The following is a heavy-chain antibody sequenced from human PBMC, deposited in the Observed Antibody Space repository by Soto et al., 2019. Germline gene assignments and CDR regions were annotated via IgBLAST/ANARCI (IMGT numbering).Heavy chain of an antibody. D-gene: IGHD1-1*01. CDR2: MYYSGTS. CDR1: GGSISDDTYY. J-gene: IGHJ5*02. Sequence: SETLCLTCTVSGGSISDDTYYWGWIRQPPGKGLEWIGSMYYSGTSSYNPSLKSRVSMSVDTSKKQLSLRLTSVTAADTAVYYCARLHCHSPNCVPFDPWGQGTLVTVSS. CDR3: ARLHCHSPNCVPFDP. V-gene: IGHV4-39*01.